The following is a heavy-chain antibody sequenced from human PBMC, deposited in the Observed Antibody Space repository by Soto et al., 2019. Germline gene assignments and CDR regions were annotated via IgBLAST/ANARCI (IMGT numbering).Heavy chain of an antibody. J-gene: IGHJ5*02. D-gene: IGHD3-3*01. CDR2: ISGSGGST. CDR3: AKDIQDRSGYNNWFDP. Sequence: GGSLRLSCAASGFTFSSYAMSWVRQAPGKGLEWVSAISGSGGSTYYADSVKGRFTISRDNSKNTLYLQMNSLRAEDTAVYYCAKDIQDRSGYNNWFDPWGQGTLVTVSS. CDR1: GFTFSSYA. V-gene: IGHV3-23*01.